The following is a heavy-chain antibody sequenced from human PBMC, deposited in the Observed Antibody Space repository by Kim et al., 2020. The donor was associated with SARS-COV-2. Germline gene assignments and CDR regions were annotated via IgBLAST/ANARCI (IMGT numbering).Heavy chain of an antibody. Sequence: GGSLRLSCAASGFIVTNNYLTWVRQAPGKGLEWLSMIHIDGTTYYADSVRGRFTISRDTSENTLYLQMNNLRAEDTAIYFCRRGHWGDTPSWGQGTRVTISS. V-gene: IGHV3-53*01. CDR3: RRGHWGDTPS. J-gene: IGHJ5*02. CDR2: IHIDGTT. D-gene: IGHD7-27*01. CDR1: GFIVTNNY.